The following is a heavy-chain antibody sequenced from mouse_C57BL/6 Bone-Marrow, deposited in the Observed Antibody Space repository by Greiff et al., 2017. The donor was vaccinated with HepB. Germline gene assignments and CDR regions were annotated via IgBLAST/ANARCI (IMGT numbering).Heavy chain of an antibody. Sequence: QVQLQLSGAELARPGASVKLSCKASGYTFTSYGISWVKQRTGQGLEWIGEIYPRSGNTYYNEKFKGKATLTADKSSSTAYMELRSLTSEDSAVYFCARCFYAMDYWGQGTSVTVSS. J-gene: IGHJ4*01. V-gene: IGHV1-81*01. CDR1: GYTFTSYG. CDR3: ARCFYAMDY. CDR2: IYPRSGNT.